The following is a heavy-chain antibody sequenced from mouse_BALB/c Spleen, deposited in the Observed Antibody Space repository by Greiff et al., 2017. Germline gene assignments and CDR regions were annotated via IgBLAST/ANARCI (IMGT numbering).Heavy chain of an antibody. D-gene: IGHD2-4*01. CDR3: ARYDYDEGFAY. J-gene: IGHJ3*01. CDR2: ISSGNSTI. Sequence: EVMLVESGGGLVQPGGSRKLSCAASGFTFSSFGMHWVRQAPEKGLEWVAYISSGNSTIYYADTVKGRFTISRDNPKNTLYLQMTSLRSEDTAMYYCARYDYDEGFAYWGQGTLVTVSA. V-gene: IGHV5-17*02. CDR1: GFTFSSFG.